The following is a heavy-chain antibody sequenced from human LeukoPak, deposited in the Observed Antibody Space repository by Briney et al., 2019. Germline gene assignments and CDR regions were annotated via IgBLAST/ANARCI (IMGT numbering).Heavy chain of an antibody. V-gene: IGHV3-33*01. D-gene: IGHD3-22*01. CDR3: ACDRDNYDSSGYYNY. CDR1: GFTFSSYG. CDR2: IWYDGSNR. J-gene: IGHJ4*02. Sequence: GGSLRLSCAASGFTFSSYGMHWVRQAPGKGLEWVAVIWYDGSNRYYTDSVKGRSTISRDNSKNTLYLQMNSLRAEDTAVYYCACDRDNYDSSGYYNYWGQGTLVTVSS.